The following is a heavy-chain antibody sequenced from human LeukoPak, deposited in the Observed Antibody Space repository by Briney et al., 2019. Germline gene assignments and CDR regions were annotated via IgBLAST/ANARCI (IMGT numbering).Heavy chain of an antibody. J-gene: IGHJ3*02. D-gene: IGHD3-22*01. V-gene: IGHV4-4*07. CDR2: IYTSGST. CDR1: GGSISSYY. CDR3: AGAADYYDTNAFDI. Sequence: SETLSLTCTVSGGSISSYYWSWIRQPAGKGLEWIGRIYTSGSTNYNPSLKSRVTMSVDTSKNQFSLKLSSVTAADTAVYYCAGAADYYDTNAFDIWGQGTMVTVSS.